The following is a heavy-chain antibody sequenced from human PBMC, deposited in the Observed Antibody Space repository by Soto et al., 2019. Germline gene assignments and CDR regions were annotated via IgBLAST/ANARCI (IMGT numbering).Heavy chain of an antibody. Sequence: PGGSLRLSCAASGFTFSSYSMNWVRQAPGKGLEWVSSISSSSSYIYSADSVKGRFTISRDNAKNSLYLQMNSLRAEDTAVYYCAREDYSHFDYWGQGTLVTVSS. CDR3: AREDYSHFDY. J-gene: IGHJ4*02. D-gene: IGHD4-4*01. V-gene: IGHV3-21*01. CDR1: GFTFSSYS. CDR2: ISSSSSYI.